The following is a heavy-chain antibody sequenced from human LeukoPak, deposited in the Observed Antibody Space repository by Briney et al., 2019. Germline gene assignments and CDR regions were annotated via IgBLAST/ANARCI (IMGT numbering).Heavy chain of an antibody. J-gene: IGHJ4*02. D-gene: IGHD5-12*01. CDR3: VKEYASGYDFFDY. Sequence: GGSLRLSCAASGFTFDDYAMYWVRQAPGKGLEWVSYISWHGASLDYADSVKGRFTISRDNAQNSLYLQMNSLRPEDTALYFCVKEYASGYDFFDYWGQGVLVTVSS. CDR2: ISWHGASL. CDR1: GFTFDDYA. V-gene: IGHV3-9*01.